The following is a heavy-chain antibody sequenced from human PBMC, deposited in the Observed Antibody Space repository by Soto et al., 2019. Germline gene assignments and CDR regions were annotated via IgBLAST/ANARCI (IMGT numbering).Heavy chain of an antibody. CDR2: IDPSDSYT. CDR3: ARVSSEDYYDSSGRSGWFDP. CDR1: GYSFTGYW. J-gene: IGHJ5*02. Sequence: GESLKISCKGSGYSFTGYWISWVRQMPGKGLEWMGRIDPSDSYTNYSPSFQGHATISADKSISTAYLQWSSLKASDTAMYYCARVSSEDYYDSSGRSGWFDPWGQGTLVTVSS. D-gene: IGHD3-22*01. V-gene: IGHV5-10-1*01.